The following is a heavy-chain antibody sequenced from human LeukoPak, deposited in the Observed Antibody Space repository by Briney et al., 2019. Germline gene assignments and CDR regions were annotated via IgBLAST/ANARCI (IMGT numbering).Heavy chain of an antibody. CDR3: ARDRLDYYDSSGHYFGFDY. Sequence: SGTLPLTCTVSGGSISNYYWSWIRQHPGKGLEWIGYIYYSGSTYYNPSLKSRVTISVDTSKNQFSLKLSSVTAADTAVYYCARDRLDYYDSSGHYFGFDYWGQGTLVTVSS. V-gene: IGHV4-59*06. D-gene: IGHD3-22*01. CDR2: IYYSGST. CDR1: GGSISNYY. J-gene: IGHJ4*02.